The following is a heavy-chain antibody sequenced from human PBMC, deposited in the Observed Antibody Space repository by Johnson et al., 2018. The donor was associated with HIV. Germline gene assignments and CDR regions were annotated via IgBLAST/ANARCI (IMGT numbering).Heavy chain of an antibody. CDR2: IKQDGSEK. J-gene: IGHJ3*02. CDR3: AKDRAYYYGSGSSGNAFDI. Sequence: VQLVESGGGLIQPGGSLRLSCAASGFTVSSNYMSWVRQAPGQGLEWVANIKQDGSEKYYVDSVKGRFTISRDNAKNSLSLQMNSLRAEDTALYYCAKDRAYYYGSGSSGNAFDIWGQGTMVTVSS. V-gene: IGHV3-7*03. CDR1: GFTVSSNY. D-gene: IGHD3-10*01.